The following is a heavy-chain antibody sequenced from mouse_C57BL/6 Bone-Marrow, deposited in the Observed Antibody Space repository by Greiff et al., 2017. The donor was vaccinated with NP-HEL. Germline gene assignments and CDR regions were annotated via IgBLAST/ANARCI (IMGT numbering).Heavy chain of an antibody. Sequence: QVQLQQPGAELVKPGASVKVSCKASGYTFTSYWMHWVKQRPGQGLEWIGRIHPSDSDTNYNQKFKGKATLTVDKSSSTAYMQLSSLTSEDSAVYYCARSPYYYGSRGDYFDYWGQGTTLTVSS. CDR3: ARSPYYYGSRGDYFDY. CDR1: GYTFTSYW. V-gene: IGHV1-74*01. CDR2: IHPSDSDT. J-gene: IGHJ2*01. D-gene: IGHD1-1*01.